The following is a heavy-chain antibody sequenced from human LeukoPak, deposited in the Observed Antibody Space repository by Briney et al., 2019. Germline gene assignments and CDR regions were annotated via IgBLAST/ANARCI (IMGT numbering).Heavy chain of an antibody. D-gene: IGHD2-21*02. Sequence: GGSLRLSCAASGFTISGHWMSWVRQAPGKGLEWLANIKQDGSVKNYVDSVKGRFTISRDNAVNSLYLQMHSLRAEDTAVYYCARLSSRDPLHHWGQGTLVTVSS. V-gene: IGHV3-7*03. CDR1: GFTISGHW. J-gene: IGHJ1*01. CDR2: IKQDGSVK. CDR3: ARLSSRDPLHH.